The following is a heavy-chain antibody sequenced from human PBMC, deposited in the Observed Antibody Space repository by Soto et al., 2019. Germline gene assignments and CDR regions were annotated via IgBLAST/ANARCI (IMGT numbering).Heavy chain of an antibody. CDR1: GFTFSSYS. J-gene: IGHJ6*02. V-gene: IGHV3-21*01. CDR3: ARDRPPSVNGFYHYYGMDV. CDR2: ISSSSSYI. D-gene: IGHD2-2*03. Sequence: PGGSLRLSCAASGFTFSSYSMNWVRQAPGKGLEWVSSISSSSSYIYYADSVKGRSTISRDNAKNSLYLQMNSLRAEDTAVYYCARDRPPSVNGFYHYYGMDVWGQGTTVTVSS.